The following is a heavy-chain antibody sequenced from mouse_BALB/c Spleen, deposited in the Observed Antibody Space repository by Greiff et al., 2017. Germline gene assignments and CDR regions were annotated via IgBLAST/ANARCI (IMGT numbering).Heavy chain of an antibody. CDR1: GYTFTSYW. V-gene: IGHV1S127*01. J-gene: IGHJ4*01. CDR2: IDPSDSYT. Sequence: QVHVKQPGAELVKPGASVKMSCKASGYTFTSYWMHWVKQRPGQGLEWIGVIDPSDSYTSYNQKFKGKATLTVDTSSSTAYMQLSSLTSEDSAVYYCTRYPFDYYAMDYWGQGTSVTVSA. CDR3: TRYPFDYYAMDY.